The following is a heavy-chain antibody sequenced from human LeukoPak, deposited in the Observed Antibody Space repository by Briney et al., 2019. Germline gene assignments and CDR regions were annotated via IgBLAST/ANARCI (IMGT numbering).Heavy chain of an antibody. Sequence: PGGSLRLSCAASGFTFSSYWMSWVRQAPGKGLEWVANIKQDGSEKYYVDSVKGRFTISRDNAKNSLYLQMNSLRAEDTAVYYCARDDSGSYFGVDYWGQGTLVTVSS. CDR1: GFTFSSYW. J-gene: IGHJ4*02. CDR2: IKQDGSEK. CDR3: ARDDSGSYFGVDY. V-gene: IGHV3-7*01. D-gene: IGHD1-26*01.